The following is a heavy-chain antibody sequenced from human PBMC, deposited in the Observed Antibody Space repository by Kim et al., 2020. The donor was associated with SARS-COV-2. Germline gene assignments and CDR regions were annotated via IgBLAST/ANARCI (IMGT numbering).Heavy chain of an antibody. Sequence: SLKRRVTISVDTSKNQFSLKLSSVTAADTAVYYCARHGAIDPDSSYWFDPWGQGTLVTVSS. CDR3: ARHGAIDPDSSYWFDP. J-gene: IGHJ5*02. V-gene: IGHV4-39*01. D-gene: IGHD6-6*01.